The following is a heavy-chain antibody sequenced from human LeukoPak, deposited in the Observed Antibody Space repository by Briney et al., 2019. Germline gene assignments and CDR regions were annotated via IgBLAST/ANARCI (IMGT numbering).Heavy chain of an antibody. CDR2: IYYSGST. CDR3: ARRDYVFYWFDP. J-gene: IGHJ5*02. D-gene: IGHD4-17*01. V-gene: IGHV4-39*01. Sequence: SETLSLTCTVSGGSISSSSYYWGWIRQPPGKGLEWIGSIYYSGSTYYNPSLKSRVTISVDTSKNQFTLKLSSVTAADTAVYYCARRDYVFYWFDPWGQGTLVTVSS. CDR1: GGSISSSSYY.